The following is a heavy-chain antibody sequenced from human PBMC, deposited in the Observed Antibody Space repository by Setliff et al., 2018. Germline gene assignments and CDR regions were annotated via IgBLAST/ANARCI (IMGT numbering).Heavy chain of an antibody. Sequence: SVKVSCKASGGTFSKYGISWARQAPGQGLEWMGGIIPNFRTTSYAQKFQGRVTISTDESTMTAYMELNSLRPEDTAMYYCAREEVIVMTVNNYYYYMDVWGKGTTVTVSS. CDR3: AREEVIVMTVNNYYYYMDV. D-gene: IGHD2-21*02. CDR1: GGTFSKYG. V-gene: IGHV1-69*05. J-gene: IGHJ6*03. CDR2: IIPNFRTT.